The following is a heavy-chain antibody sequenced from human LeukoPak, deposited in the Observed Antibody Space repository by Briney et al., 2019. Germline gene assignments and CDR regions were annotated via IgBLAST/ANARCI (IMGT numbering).Heavy chain of an antibody. CDR1: GFTFSSYS. J-gene: IGHJ4*02. CDR3: AKDLTAMDDY. V-gene: IGHV3-23*01. CDR2: ISGSGGST. D-gene: IGHD5-18*01. Sequence: GGSLRLSCAASGFTFSSYSMNWVRQAPGKGLEWVSAISGSGGSTYYADSVKGRFTISRDNSKNTLYLQMNSLRAEDTAVYYCAKDLTAMDDYWGQGTLVTVSS.